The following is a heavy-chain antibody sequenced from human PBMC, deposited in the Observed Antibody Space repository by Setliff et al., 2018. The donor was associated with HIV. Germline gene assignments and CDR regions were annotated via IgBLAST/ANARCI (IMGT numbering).Heavy chain of an antibody. Sequence: SETLSLTCTVPGGSINRSNYYWGWIRQPPGKGLEWIGTISYTGSTYYDPSLKSRVTMSLDTSKNQFSLKLSSVTAADTAVYFCARGRGSSSSWPIDYWGQGTLVTVSS. D-gene: IGHD6-13*01. J-gene: IGHJ4*02. CDR1: GGSINRSNYY. V-gene: IGHV4-39*07. CDR3: ARGRGSSSSWPIDY. CDR2: ISYTGST.